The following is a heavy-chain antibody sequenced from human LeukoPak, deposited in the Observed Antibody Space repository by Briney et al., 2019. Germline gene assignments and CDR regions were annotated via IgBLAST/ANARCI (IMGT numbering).Heavy chain of an antibody. V-gene: IGHV1-46*01. Sequence: GASVKVSCKAFGYTFTSYYMHWVRQAPGQGLEWMGIINPSGGSTSYAQKFQGRVTMTRDTSTSTVYMELSSLRSEDTAVYYCARDLGSPEWYFDLWGRGTLVTVSS. D-gene: IGHD2-15*01. CDR2: INPSGGST. CDR1: GYTFTSYY. CDR3: ARDLGSPEWYFDL. J-gene: IGHJ2*01.